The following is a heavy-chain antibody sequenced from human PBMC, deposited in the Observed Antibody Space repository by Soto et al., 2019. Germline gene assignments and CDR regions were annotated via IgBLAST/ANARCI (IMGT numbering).Heavy chain of an antibody. CDR1: GGTFGSYA. CDR3: ARPIQYYFDTSAQSAWFDP. D-gene: IGHD3-22*01. Sequence: SVKGSCKTSGGTFGSYAISWVRQAPGQGLEWMGGIIPIFSTPNYAQKFQGRVTITADESTSTAYMELSSLRSEDTAVYYCARPIQYYFDTSAQSAWFDPWGQGTLFTGPS. J-gene: IGHJ5*02. V-gene: IGHV1-69*13. CDR2: IIPIFSTP.